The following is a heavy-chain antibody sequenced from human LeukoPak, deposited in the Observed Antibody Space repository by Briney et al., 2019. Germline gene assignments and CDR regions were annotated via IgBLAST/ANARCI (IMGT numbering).Heavy chain of an antibody. V-gene: IGHV1-69*05. Sequence: GASVKVSCKASGGTFSSYAISWVRQAPGQGLEWMGGIIPIFGTANYAQKLQGRVTMTTDTSTSTAYMELRSLRSDDTAVYYCARVKSYSYAPGFLYYYYYYYMDVWGKGTTVTVSS. CDR2: IIPIFGTA. D-gene: IGHD5-18*01. J-gene: IGHJ6*03. CDR3: ARVKSYSYAPGFLYYYYYYYMDV. CDR1: GGTFSSYA.